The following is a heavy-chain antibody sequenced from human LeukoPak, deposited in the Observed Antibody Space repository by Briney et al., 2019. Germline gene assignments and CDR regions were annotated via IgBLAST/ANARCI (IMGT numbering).Heavy chain of an antibody. CDR1: GYTFTSYD. CDR3: ARGSVAYCSGGSCYSFGFDP. J-gene: IGHJ5*02. D-gene: IGHD2-15*01. CDR2: VNPNSGNT. V-gene: IGHV1-8*01. Sequence: ASVKVSCKASGYTFTSYDINWVRQATGQGLEWMGWVNPNSGNTGYAQKFQGRVTMTRNTSISTAYMELSSLRSEDTAVYYCARGSVAYCSGGSCYSFGFDPWGQGTLVTVSS.